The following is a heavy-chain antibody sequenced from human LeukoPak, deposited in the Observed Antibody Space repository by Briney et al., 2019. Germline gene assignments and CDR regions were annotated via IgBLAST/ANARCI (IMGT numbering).Heavy chain of an antibody. V-gene: IGHV4-59*01. Sequence: SETLSLTCNVSGASITSYFSSWIRQPPGKGQEWIGYSLDSGSPNYNPSLKSRVAMSIDTSRNQFSLKLKSVTAADTAIYYCASVTIFGVVNFWSQGTLVTVSS. CDR1: GASITSYF. J-gene: IGHJ4*02. D-gene: IGHD3-3*01. CDR3: ASVTIFGVVNF. CDR2: SLDSGSP.